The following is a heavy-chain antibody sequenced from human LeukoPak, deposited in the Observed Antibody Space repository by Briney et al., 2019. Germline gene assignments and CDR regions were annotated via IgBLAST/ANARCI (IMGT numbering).Heavy chain of an antibody. V-gene: IGHV4-61*02. CDR3: ARLVGPNYYDSSGYLPYYFDY. CDR2: IYTSGST. CDR1: GGSISSGSYY. D-gene: IGHD3-22*01. J-gene: IGHJ4*02. Sequence: SQTLSLTCTVSGGSISSGSYYWSRIRQPAGKGLEWIGRIYTSGSTNYNPSLKSRVTISVDTSKNQFSLKLSSVTAADTAVYYCARLVGPNYYDSSGYLPYYFDYWGQGTLVTVSS.